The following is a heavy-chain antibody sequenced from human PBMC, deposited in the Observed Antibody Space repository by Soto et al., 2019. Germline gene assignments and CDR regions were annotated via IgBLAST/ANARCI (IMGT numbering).Heavy chain of an antibody. V-gene: IGHV1-3*01. CDR2: VNAGYGNS. Sequence: QVQLVQSGAEVKKPGASVKVSCKASGYSFSNYDMHWVRQAPGQRPEWMGGVNAGYGNSLYSQTFRGILFNSRDTAASTAYMELSSLRSEDTALYYCARAGPEYCSGGSCYRPWFDSWRQGTLVTVSS. CDR3: ARAGPEYCSGGSCYRPWFDS. D-gene: IGHD2-15*01. CDR1: GYSFSNYD. J-gene: IGHJ5*01.